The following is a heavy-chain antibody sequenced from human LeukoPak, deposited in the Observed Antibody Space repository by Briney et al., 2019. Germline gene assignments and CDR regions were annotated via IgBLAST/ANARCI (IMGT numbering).Heavy chain of an antibody. V-gene: IGHV2-5*01. J-gene: IGHJ5*02. D-gene: IGHD3-3*01. Sequence: SGPTLLKPTQTLTLTCTFSGFSLRARGGGVGWIRQPPGKALEWLSLIYWNDDKRYSPSLKSRLTITKENSKTQVVLTMTNMDPVDTATYYCAHSGVITILGVVIDNWFDPWGQGTLVTVSS. CDR3: AHSGVITILGVVIDNWFDP. CDR2: IYWNDDK. CDR1: GFSLRARGGG.